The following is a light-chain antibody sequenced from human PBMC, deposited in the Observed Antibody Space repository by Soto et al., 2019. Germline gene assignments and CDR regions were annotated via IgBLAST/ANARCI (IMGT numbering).Light chain of an antibody. V-gene: IGKV3-20*01. CDR1: QSVSSNF. Sequence: EIVLTQSPGTLSLSPGERATLSCRASQSVSSNFLTWYQQKPGQAPRLLIYGASSRATGIPDRFSGSGSGTDFTLTISRLEPEDFAVYYCQQYGSSPPRTCGQGTKVEIK. J-gene: IGKJ1*01. CDR3: QQYGSSPPRT. CDR2: GAS.